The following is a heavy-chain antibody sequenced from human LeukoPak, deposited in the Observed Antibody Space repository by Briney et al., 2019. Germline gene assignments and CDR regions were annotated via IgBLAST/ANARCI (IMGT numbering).Heavy chain of an antibody. Sequence: PSETLSLTCTVSGGSITSTLYYWGWFRQPPGKGLEWIGSIYYSGSTYYNPSLKSRVTISVDTSKNQSSLKLSSVTAADTAVYYCARQDSSGWSDFDYWGQGTLVTVSS. CDR1: GGSITSTLYY. D-gene: IGHD6-19*01. V-gene: IGHV4-39*01. J-gene: IGHJ4*02. CDR2: IYYSGST. CDR3: ARQDSSGWSDFDY.